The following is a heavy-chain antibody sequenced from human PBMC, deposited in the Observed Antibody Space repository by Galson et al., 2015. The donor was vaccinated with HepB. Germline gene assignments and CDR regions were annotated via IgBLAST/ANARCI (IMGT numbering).Heavy chain of an antibody. J-gene: IGHJ6*02. CDR1: GFTFDNYA. CDR3: AKELGVVRSRGMDV. Sequence: SLRLSCAASGFTFDNYAMSWVRQAPGKGLEWVSAISGSGASTYYADSVKGRFTISRDNSKNTLYLQMNSLRAEDTAVYYCAKELGVVRSRGMDVWGQGTTVTVSS. V-gene: IGHV3-23*01. D-gene: IGHD3-3*01. CDR2: ISGSGAST.